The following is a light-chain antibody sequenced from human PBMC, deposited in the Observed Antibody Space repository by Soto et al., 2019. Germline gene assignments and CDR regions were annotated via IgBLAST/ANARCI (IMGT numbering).Light chain of an antibody. CDR3: QQSYSTILT. CDR2: AAS. V-gene: IGKV1-39*01. Sequence: DIQMTQSPSSLSASVGDRVTITCRASQSISSYLNWDQQKPGKAPKLLIYAASSLQSGVPSRFSGSGSGTDFTLTISSLQPEDFATYYCQQSYSTILTFGGGTKVEIK. J-gene: IGKJ4*01. CDR1: QSISSY.